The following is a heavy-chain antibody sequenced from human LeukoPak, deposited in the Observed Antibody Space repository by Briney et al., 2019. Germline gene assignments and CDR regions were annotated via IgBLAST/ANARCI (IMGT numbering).Heavy chain of an antibody. CDR1: VFTFSRYW. CDR2: ISSSSSYI. CDR3: ARDRTASDY. V-gene: IGHV3-21*01. Sequence: PGGSLTLSCVASVFTFSRYWMTWVRQAPGKGLEGFSSISSSSSYIYYADSVKGRFTISRDNAKNSLYMQMNSLRAEDTAVYYCARDRTASDYWGQGTLVTVSS. D-gene: IGHD4-17*01. J-gene: IGHJ4*02.